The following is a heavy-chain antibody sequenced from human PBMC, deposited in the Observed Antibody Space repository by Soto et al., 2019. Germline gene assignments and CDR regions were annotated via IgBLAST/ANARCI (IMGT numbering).Heavy chain of an antibody. D-gene: IGHD2-2*01. V-gene: IGHV3-30*18. CDR2: ISYDGNNK. CDR1: GFTFSNYG. J-gene: IGHJ6*02. Sequence: TGGSLRLSCAASGFTFSNYGMHWVRQAPGKGLEWVAVISYDGNNKYYADSVKGRLTISRDNPKNTLYLQMNSLRAEDTAVYYCAKQLGYCSSTTCRDYYYGLDVWGQGTTVTVSS. CDR3: AKQLGYCSSTTCRDYYYGLDV.